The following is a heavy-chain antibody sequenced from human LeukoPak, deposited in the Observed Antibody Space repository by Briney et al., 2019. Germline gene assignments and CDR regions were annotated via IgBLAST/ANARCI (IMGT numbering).Heavy chain of an antibody. Sequence: GGSLRLSCAASGFTFSGSAMHWARQASGKGLEWVGRIRSKANSYATAYAASVKGRFTISRDDSKNTAYLQMNSLKTEDTAVYYCTRLGSYGIDYWGQGTLVTVSS. J-gene: IGHJ4*02. CDR1: GFTFSGSA. CDR3: TRLGSYGIDY. V-gene: IGHV3-73*01. D-gene: IGHD5-18*01. CDR2: IRSKANSYAT.